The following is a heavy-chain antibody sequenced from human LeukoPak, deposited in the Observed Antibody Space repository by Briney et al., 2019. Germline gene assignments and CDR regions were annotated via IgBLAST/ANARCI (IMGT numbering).Heavy chain of an antibody. CDR2: IYYSGST. CDR3: ARHPGYSSGLY. J-gene: IGHJ4*02. Sequence: PSETLSLTCSVSGGSISSSSSYWGWLRQPPGKGLEWIGSIYYSGSTYYKPSLKSRVTISVDTSKNQFSLSLSSVTAADTAVYYCARHPGYSSGLYWGQGTLVTVSS. CDR1: GGSISSSSSY. D-gene: IGHD6-19*01. V-gene: IGHV4-39*01.